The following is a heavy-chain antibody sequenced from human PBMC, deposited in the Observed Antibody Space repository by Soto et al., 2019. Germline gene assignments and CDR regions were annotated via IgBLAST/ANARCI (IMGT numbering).Heavy chain of an antibody. CDR2: IYYDEST. J-gene: IGHJ4*02. Sequence: PSETLSLTCTVSGGSISGSSYYWGWIRQPPGKGLAWIASIYYDESTYYNPSLKSRVTISTDKPKNQFSLTLKSVTAADTAVYYCGKVLIGATRHTDVDSWGQGALVTVSS. CDR3: GKVLIGATRHTDVDS. V-gene: IGHV4-39*01. CDR1: GGSISGSSYY. D-gene: IGHD2-15*01.